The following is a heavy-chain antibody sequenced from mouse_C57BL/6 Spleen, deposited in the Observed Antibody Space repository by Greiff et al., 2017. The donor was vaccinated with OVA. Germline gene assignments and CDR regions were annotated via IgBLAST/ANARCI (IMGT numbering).Heavy chain of an antibody. J-gene: IGHJ1*03. V-gene: IGHV5-9-1*02. D-gene: IGHD2-10*02. Sequence: EVMLVESGEGLVKPGGSLKLSCAASGFTFSSYAMSWVRQTPEKRLEWVAYISSGGDYIYYADTVKGRFTISRDNARNTLYLQMSSLKSEDTAMYYCTRGPRPSPYWYFDVWGTGTTVTVSS. CDR1: GFTFSSYA. CDR2: ISSGGDYI. CDR3: TRGPRPSPYWYFDV.